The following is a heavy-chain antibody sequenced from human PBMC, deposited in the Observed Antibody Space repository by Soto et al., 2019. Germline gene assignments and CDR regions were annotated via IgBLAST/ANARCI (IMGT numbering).Heavy chain of an antibody. CDR3: ARVRYNWNDLDY. V-gene: IGHV4-59*01. D-gene: IGHD1-1*01. CDR1: GGSISSYY. J-gene: IGHJ4*02. CDR2: IYYSGST. Sequence: QVQLQESGPGLVKPSETLSLTCTVSGGSISSYYWSWIRQPPGKGLGWIGYIYYSGSTNYNPSLKSRVTISVDTSKNQFTLKLSSVTAADTAGYYGARVRYNWNDLDYWGQGTLVTVSS.